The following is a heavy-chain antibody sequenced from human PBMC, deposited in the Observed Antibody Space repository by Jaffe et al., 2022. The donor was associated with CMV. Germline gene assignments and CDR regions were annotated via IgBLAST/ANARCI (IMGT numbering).Heavy chain of an antibody. CDR1: GFTFSSYG. Sequence: QVQLVESGGGVVQPGRSLRLSCAASGFTFSSYGMHWVRQAPGKGLEWVAVIWYDGSNKYYADSVKGRFTISRDNSKNTLYLQMNSLRAEDTAVYYCARGLRILTGRNYYYYYGMDVWGQGTTVTVSS. D-gene: IGHD3-9*01. J-gene: IGHJ6*02. CDR3: ARGLRILTGRNYYYYYGMDV. CDR2: IWYDGSNK. V-gene: IGHV3-33*01.